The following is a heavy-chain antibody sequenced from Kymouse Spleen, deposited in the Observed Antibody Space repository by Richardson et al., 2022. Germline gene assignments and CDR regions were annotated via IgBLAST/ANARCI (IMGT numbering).Heavy chain of an antibody. CDR1: GFTFDDYA. Sequence: EVQLVESGGGLVQPGRSLRLSCAASGFTFDDYAMHWVRQAPGKGLEWVSGISWNSGSIGYADSVKGRFTISRDNAKNSLYLQMNSLRAEDTALYYCAKDMDITGTPWGQGTLVTVSS. CDR2: ISWNSGSI. CDR3: AKDMDITGTP. D-gene: IGHD1-7*01. J-gene: IGHJ4*02,IGHJ5*02. V-gene: IGHV3-9*01.